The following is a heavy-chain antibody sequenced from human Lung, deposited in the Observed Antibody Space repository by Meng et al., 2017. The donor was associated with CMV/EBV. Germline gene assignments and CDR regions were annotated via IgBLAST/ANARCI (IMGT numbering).Heavy chain of an antibody. CDR2: IRYDGSNE. D-gene: IGHD5-12*01. CDR3: AKDRVYSSRYSGMDV. J-gene: IGHJ6*04. V-gene: IGHV3-30*02. Sequence: GESLKISCVASGFTFSSYGMHWVRQAPGKGLEWVAYIRYDGSNEYYVDSVKGRFTISRDNSRNTLYLQMSSLRAEDTAVYYCAKDRVYSSRYSGMDVWGKGTTVIVSS. CDR1: GFTFSSYG.